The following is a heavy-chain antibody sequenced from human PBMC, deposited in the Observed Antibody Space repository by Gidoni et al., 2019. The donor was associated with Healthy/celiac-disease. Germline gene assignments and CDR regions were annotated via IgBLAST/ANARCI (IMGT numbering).Heavy chain of an antibody. J-gene: IGHJ6*02. Sequence: EVQLVQSGAEVKKPGESLKISCTGSGYSFTSSWIGWVRQMPGKGLEWMGIIYPGDSDTRYSPSFQVQVTISADKSISTAYLQWSSLKASDTAMYYCARLRPGSGSYYNVVYYGMDVWGQGTTVTVSS. D-gene: IGHD3-10*01. CDR2: IYPGDSDT. V-gene: IGHV5-51*01. CDR1: GYSFTSSW. CDR3: ARLRPGSGSYYNVVYYGMDV.